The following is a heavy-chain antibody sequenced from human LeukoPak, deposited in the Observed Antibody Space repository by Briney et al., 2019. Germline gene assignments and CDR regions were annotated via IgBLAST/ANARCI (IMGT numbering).Heavy chain of an antibody. CDR2: ISAYNGNT. V-gene: IGHV1-18*04. D-gene: IGHD3-10*01. CDR3: ARDWGLWFGTLTSGWYFDL. Sequence: GGSVKVSCKASGYTFTRYGISWVGQAPGQGLEWMGWISAYNGNTNYAQKLQGRVTMTTDTSTSTAYMELGSLRSDDTAVYYCARDWGLWFGTLTSGWYFDLWGRGTLVTVSS. J-gene: IGHJ2*01. CDR1: GYTFTRYG.